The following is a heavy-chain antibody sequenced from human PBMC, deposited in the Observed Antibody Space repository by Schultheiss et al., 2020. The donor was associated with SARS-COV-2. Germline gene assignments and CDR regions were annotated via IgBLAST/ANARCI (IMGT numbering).Heavy chain of an antibody. Sequence: GEFLKISCAASGFTFSSYAMSWVRQAPGKGLEWVSAISGSGGSTYYADSVKGRFTISRDNSKNTLYLQMNSLKTEDTAVYYCTTDRGDIVVVPAAKYYFDYWGQGTLVTVSS. CDR2: ISGSGGST. CDR1: GFTFSSYA. CDR3: TTDRGDIVVVPAAKYYFDY. D-gene: IGHD2-2*01. J-gene: IGHJ4*02. V-gene: IGHV3-23*01.